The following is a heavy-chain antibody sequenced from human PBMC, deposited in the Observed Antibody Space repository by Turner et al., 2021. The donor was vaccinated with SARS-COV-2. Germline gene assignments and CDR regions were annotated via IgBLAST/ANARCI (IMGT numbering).Heavy chain of an antibody. J-gene: IGHJ4*02. CDR2: INPNSGGT. Sequence: QVHLVQSGAAVKKPWASVTVSCKASGYTFTGYYMYWVRQDPGQGLEWMGWINPNSGGTNYAQMFQGRVTMTRDTSISTAYMELSRLRSDDTAVYYCARVSSLSYYFDSWGQGTLVTVSS. D-gene: IGHD6-6*01. CDR3: ARVSSLSYYFDS. CDR1: GYTFTGYY. V-gene: IGHV1-2*02.